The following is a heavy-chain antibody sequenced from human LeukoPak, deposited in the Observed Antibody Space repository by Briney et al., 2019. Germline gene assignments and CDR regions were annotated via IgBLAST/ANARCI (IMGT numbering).Heavy chain of an antibody. J-gene: IGHJ4*02. Sequence: GGSLRLSCAASGFTFSSCDMNWVRQAPGKGLEWVSTVSGSGGRTYYADSVKGRFTISRDNAKNSLYLQMNSLRAEDMALYYCAKGESSSWGTFLINYFDYWGQGTLVTVSS. D-gene: IGHD6-13*01. CDR1: GFTFSSCD. V-gene: IGHV3-23*01. CDR2: VSGSGGRT. CDR3: AKGESSSWGTFLINYFDY.